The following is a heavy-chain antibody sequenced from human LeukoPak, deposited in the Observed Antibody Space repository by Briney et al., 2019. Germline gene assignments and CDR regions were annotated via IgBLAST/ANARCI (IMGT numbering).Heavy chain of an antibody. CDR3: ARAQRYDNFDY. J-gene: IGHJ4*02. CDR1: GGSLSSSPYQ. Sequence: SETLSLTCSVSGGSLSSSPYQWGWIRQPPGKGLEWIGNIYYSGSTYYNPSLKSRVTISVDTSKNHFSLKLISVSAADTAVYYCARAQRYDNFDYWGQGTLVTVSS. CDR2: IYYSGST. V-gene: IGHV4-39*02. D-gene: IGHD1-1*01.